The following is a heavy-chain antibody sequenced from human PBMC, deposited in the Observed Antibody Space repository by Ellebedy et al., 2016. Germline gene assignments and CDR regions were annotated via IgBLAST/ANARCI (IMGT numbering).Heavy chain of an antibody. J-gene: IGHJ4*02. D-gene: IGHD1-14*01. CDR2: IKQDGSEK. Sequence: GESLKISCAASGSTFSTFWMTWFRQAPGKGLEWVANIKQDGSEKYYVDSVKGRFTISRNNAKNSLYLQMDRLRAEDTAMYYCARGNTIPGPEPLDYWGQGTLITVSS. V-gene: IGHV3-7*01. CDR3: ARGNTIPGPEPLDY. CDR1: GSTFSTFW.